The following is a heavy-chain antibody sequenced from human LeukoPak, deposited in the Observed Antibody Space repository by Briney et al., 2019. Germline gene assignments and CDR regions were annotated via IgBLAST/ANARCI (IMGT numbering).Heavy chain of an antibody. J-gene: IGHJ6*02. CDR1: GFTFSSYS. CDR3: ARDTNSGSSEYYYGPGV. V-gene: IGHV3-21*01. CDR2: ISSSSSYI. D-gene: IGHD1-26*01. Sequence: GGSLRLSCAASGFTFSSYSMNWVRQAPGKGLEWVSSISSSSSYIYYADSVKGRFTISRDNAKNSLYLQMNSLRAEDTAVYHCARDTNSGSSEYYYGPGVWGQGTTVTVSS.